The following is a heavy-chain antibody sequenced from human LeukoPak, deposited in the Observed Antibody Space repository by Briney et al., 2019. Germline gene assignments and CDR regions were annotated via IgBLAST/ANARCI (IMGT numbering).Heavy chain of an antibody. CDR2: MNPSSGNT. CDR3: ARAELRYFDWPPGDY. CDR1: GYTFTSYD. V-gene: IGHV1-8*01. D-gene: IGHD3-9*01. J-gene: IGHJ4*02. Sequence: ASVKVSCKASGYTFTSYDINWVRQATGQWLEWLGWMNPSSGNTGYAQKFQGRVTMTRNTSISTAYMELSSLRSEDTAVYYCARAELRYFDWPPGDYWGQGTLVTVSS.